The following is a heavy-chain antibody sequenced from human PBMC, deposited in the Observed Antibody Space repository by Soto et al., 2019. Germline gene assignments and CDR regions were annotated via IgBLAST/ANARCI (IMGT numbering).Heavy chain of an antibody. J-gene: IGHJ6*02. CDR2: ISSSSSYI. D-gene: IGHD3-22*01. V-gene: IGHV3-21*01. Sequence: LRLSCAASGFTFSSYSMNWVRQAPGKGLEWVSSISSSSSYIYYADSVKGRFTISRDNAKNSLYLQMNSLRAEDTAVYYCATGPYYYDSSGYYPSYYYYYGMDVWGQGXTVTVPS. CDR1: GFTFSSYS. CDR3: ATGPYYYDSSGYYPSYYYYYGMDV.